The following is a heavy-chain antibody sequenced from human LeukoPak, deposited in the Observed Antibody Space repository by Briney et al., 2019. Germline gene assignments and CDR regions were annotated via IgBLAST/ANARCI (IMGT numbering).Heavy chain of an antibody. J-gene: IGHJ4*02. CDR3: ASKLFRKYDILIDY. Sequence: SVKASCKASGGTFSSYAISWVRQAPGQGLEWMGRIIPIFGTANYARKFQGRVTITTDESTSTAYMELSSLRSEDTAVYYCASKLFRKYDILIDYWGQGTLVTVSS. CDR2: IIPIFGTA. D-gene: IGHD3-9*01. CDR1: GGTFSSYA. V-gene: IGHV1-69*05.